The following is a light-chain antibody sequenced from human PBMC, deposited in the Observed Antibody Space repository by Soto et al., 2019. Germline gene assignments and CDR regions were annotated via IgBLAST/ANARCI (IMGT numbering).Light chain of an antibody. Sequence: QSVLTQPASVSGSPGQSITISCTGTSNDIGGYNYVSWYQQHPGEAPKLIIYEVSNRPSGVSNRFSGSKSDNTASLTITGLQAEDEASYYCSSDVSFYTLGVFGGGTKLTVL. V-gene: IGLV2-14*01. CDR1: SNDIGGYNY. J-gene: IGLJ3*02. CDR3: SSDVSFYTLGV. CDR2: EVS.